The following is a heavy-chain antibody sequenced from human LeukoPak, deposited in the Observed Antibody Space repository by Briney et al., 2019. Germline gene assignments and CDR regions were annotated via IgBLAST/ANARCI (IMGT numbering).Heavy chain of an antibody. CDR2: IIPIFGTA. V-gene: IGHV1-69*05. CDR3: AREDSSSWYKGAFDI. Sequence: SVKVSCKASGGTFSSYAISWVRQAPGQGLEWMGRIIPIFGTANYAQKFQGRVTITTDESTSTAYMELSSLRSEDTAVYYCAREDSSSWYKGAFDIWGQGTMVTGSS. J-gene: IGHJ3*02. D-gene: IGHD6-13*01. CDR1: GGTFSSYA.